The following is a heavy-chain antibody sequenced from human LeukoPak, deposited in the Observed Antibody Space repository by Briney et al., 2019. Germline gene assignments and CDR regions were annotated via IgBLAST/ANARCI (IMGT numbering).Heavy chain of an antibody. V-gene: IGHV3-74*01. CDR2: MNSDATST. CDR3: ARESAAYFGSGTYYYFDY. J-gene: IGHJ4*02. Sequence: GGSLRLSCAASGFTFSAYWMDWVRHAPGKGLVWVSHMNSDATSTTYAESVKGRFTISRDNAKNILYLQMNNLRAEDTAVYFCARESAAYFGSGTYYYFDYWGQGTLVTVSS. CDR1: GFTFSAYW. D-gene: IGHD3-10*01.